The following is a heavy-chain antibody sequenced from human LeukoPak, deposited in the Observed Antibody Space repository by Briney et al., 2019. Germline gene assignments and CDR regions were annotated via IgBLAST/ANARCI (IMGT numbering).Heavy chain of an antibody. CDR1: GGSISSSSYY. D-gene: IGHD3-22*01. CDR2: IYYSGST. Sequence: PSETLSLTCTVSGGSISSSSYYWGWIRQPPGKGLEWIGSIYYSGSTYYNPPLKSRVTISVDTSKNQFSLKLSSVTAADTAVYYCARQQAYYYDSSGYYSGYYFDYWAREPWSPSPQ. V-gene: IGHV4-39*01. J-gene: IGHJ4*02. CDR3: ARQQAYYYDSSGYYSGYYFDY.